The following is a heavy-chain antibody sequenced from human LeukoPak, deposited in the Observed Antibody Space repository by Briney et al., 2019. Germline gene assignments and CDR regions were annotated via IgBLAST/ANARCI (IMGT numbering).Heavy chain of an antibody. J-gene: IGHJ4*02. D-gene: IGHD6-13*01. CDR1: GYSFTAYY. V-gene: IGHV1-2*02. CDR3: ARDDSSSWSPATY. Sequence: ASVKVSCKASGYSFTAYYMHWVRQAPGQGLEWMGWINPNSGVTNYEQKFQGRVTITRDTSINTAYMELSRLRSDDTAMYYCARDDSSSWSPATYWGQGTLVTVSS. CDR2: INPNSGVT.